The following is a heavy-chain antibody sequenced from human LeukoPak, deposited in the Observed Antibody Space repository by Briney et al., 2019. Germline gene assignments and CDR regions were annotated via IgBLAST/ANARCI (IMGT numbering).Heavy chain of an antibody. Sequence: PSETLSLTCTVSGGSISSSSYYWGWIRQPPGKGLEWIGSIYYSGSTYYNPSLKSRVTISVDTSKNQFSLKLSSVTAADTAVYYCARFPRVYYDSRGYYAYFDYWGQGTLVTVSS. D-gene: IGHD3-22*01. V-gene: IGHV4-39*07. J-gene: IGHJ4*02. CDR2: IYYSGST. CDR1: GGSISSSSYY. CDR3: ARFPRVYYDSRGYYAYFDY.